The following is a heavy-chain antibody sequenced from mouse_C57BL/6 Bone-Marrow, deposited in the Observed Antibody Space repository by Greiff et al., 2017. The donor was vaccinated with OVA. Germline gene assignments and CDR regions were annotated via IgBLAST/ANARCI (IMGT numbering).Heavy chain of an antibody. Sequence: VQLQQSGAELVRPGASVKLSCKASGYTFTDYYINWVKQRPGQGLEWIARIYPGSGNTYYNEKFKGKATLTAEKSSSTAYMQLSSLTSEDSAVYFCARWGTTVVAEGYFDVWGTGTTVTVSS. CDR2: IYPGSGNT. CDR3: ARWGTTVVAEGYFDV. CDR1: GYTFTDYY. J-gene: IGHJ1*03. V-gene: IGHV1-76*01. D-gene: IGHD1-1*01.